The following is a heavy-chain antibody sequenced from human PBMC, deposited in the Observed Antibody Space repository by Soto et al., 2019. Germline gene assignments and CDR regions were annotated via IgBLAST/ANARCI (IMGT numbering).Heavy chain of an antibody. Sequence: QVQLVQSGAEVKKPGASVKVSCKTSGYTFTSYDIHWVRQATGQGPEWMGWMNPNSGNSVYAQKFQGRITLTRNTSMSTVYMELRSLRSEDTAVYYCARTRVGAVAGTWGQGTLVTVSS. CDR1: GYTFTSYD. CDR3: ARTRVGAVAGT. V-gene: IGHV1-8*01. J-gene: IGHJ5*02. CDR2: MNPNSGNS. D-gene: IGHD6-19*01.